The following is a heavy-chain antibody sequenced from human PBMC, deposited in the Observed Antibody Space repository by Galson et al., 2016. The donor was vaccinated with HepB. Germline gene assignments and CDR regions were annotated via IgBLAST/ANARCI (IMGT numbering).Heavy chain of an antibody. Sequence: QSGAEVKKPGEFLKISCKGSGYFFSAYWIAWVRQMPGKGLEWLGIIFPGDSDTRYSPSFQGQVTISVDKSISTAYLQWSSLKASDTAIYYCARPKANCGGDVPLDNWGQGTRVTVSS. V-gene: IGHV5-51*01. CDR2: IFPGDSDT. J-gene: IGHJ4*02. D-gene: IGHD2-21*02. CDR3: ARPKANCGGDVPLDN. CDR1: GYFFSAYW.